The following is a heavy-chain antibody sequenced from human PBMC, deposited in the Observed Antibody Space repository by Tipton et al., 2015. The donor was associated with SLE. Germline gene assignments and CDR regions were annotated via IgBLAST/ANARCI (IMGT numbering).Heavy chain of an antibody. CDR3: ARAHSSSRNKAGY. D-gene: IGHD6-13*01. CDR2: IYRCGST. J-gene: IGHJ4*02. V-gene: IGHV4-38-2*01. CDR1: GYSISSGYY. Sequence: TLSLTCAVSGYSISSGYYWCGIRQPPGKGVGWIGRIYRCGSTYNNPPHKRQVTISVDTSKNQFSLKMSSGTAADAAEYFCARAHSSSRNKAGYWGQGTLVTVSS.